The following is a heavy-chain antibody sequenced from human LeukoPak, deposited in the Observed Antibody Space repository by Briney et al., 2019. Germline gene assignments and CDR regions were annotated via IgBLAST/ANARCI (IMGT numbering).Heavy chain of an antibody. J-gene: IGHJ4*02. D-gene: IGHD2-2*01. Sequence: GGSLRLSCAASGFTFSNAWMSWVRQAPGKGLEWVGRIKSKTDGGTTDYAAPVKGRFTISRDDSKNTLYLQMNSLKTEDTAVYYCTTWYCSSTSCPEDYWGQGTLVTASS. CDR3: TTWYCSSTSCPEDY. CDR2: IKSKTDGGTT. V-gene: IGHV3-15*01. CDR1: GFTFSNAW.